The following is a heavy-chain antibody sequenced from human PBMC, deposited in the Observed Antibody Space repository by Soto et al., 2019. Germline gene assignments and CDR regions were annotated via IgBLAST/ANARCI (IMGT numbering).Heavy chain of an antibody. Sequence: TGGSLRLSCATSGFIFSSYAMSWVRQAPGKGLEWVSAISGRGGSTYYAVSVKGRFTISRDNSKNTLYLQMNSLRAEDTAVYYCAKSAIYSDYDLWESEPEPYYFDYWGQGTLVTVSS. V-gene: IGHV3-23*01. CDR2: ISGRGGST. D-gene: IGHD5-12*01. CDR1: GFIFSSYA. J-gene: IGHJ4*02. CDR3: AKSAIYSDYDLWESEPEPYYFDY.